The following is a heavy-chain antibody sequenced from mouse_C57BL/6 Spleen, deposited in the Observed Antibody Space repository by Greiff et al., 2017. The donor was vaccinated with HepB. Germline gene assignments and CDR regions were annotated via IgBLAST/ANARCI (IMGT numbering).Heavy chain of an antibody. V-gene: IGHV1-82*01. J-gene: IGHJ2*01. D-gene: IGHD1-1*01. CDR3: AREDYYGSSYYFDY. CDR2: IYPGDGDT. CDR1: GYAFSSSW. Sequence: VQLQQSGPELVKPGASVKISCKASGYAFSSSWMNWVKQRPGKGLEWIGRIYPGDGDTNYNGKFKGKATLTADKSSSTAYMQLSSLTSEDSAVYCCAREDYYGSSYYFDYWGQGTTLTVSS.